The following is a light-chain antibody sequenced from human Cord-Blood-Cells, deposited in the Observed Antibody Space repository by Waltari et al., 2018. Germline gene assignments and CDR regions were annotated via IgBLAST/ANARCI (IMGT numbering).Light chain of an antibody. V-gene: IGLV3-1*01. Sequence: SYELTQPPSASVSPGQPASITCSGDHLGHKYAFGYQQKPGQSPVLVIYQDSKRPSGIPERFSGSNSGNTATLTISGTQAMDEADYYCQAWDSSTAVFGGGTKLTVL. CDR2: QDS. J-gene: IGLJ2*01. CDR1: HLGHKY. CDR3: QAWDSSTAV.